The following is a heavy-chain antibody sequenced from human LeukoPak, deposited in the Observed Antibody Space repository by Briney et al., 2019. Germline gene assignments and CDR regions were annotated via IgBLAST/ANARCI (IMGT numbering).Heavy chain of an antibody. V-gene: IGHV4-34*01. Sequence: SETLSLTCAVYGGSFSAYYWSWIRQPPGKGLEWTGEINHSGSTNYNPSLKSRVTISIDTSKNQFSLEMSSVTAADTAVYYCARGRGARSSRWYNWFDPWGQGTLVTVSS. D-gene: IGHD6-13*01. CDR3: ARGRGARSSRWYNWFDP. CDR2: INHSGST. CDR1: GGSFSAYY. J-gene: IGHJ5*02.